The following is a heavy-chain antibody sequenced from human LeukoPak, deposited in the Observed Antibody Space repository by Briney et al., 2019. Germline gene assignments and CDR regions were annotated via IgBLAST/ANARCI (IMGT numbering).Heavy chain of an antibody. CDR1: GYTFTSYY. V-gene: IGHV1-46*01. CDR2: INPSGGST. D-gene: IGHD6-6*01. CDR3: AGSIAARLYFQH. J-gene: IGHJ1*01. Sequence: ASVKVSCKASGYTFTSYYMHWVRQAPGQGLEWMGIINPSGGSTSYAQKFQGRVTMTRDTSTSTVYMELSSLRSEDTAVYYCAGSIAARLYFQHWGQGTLVTVSS.